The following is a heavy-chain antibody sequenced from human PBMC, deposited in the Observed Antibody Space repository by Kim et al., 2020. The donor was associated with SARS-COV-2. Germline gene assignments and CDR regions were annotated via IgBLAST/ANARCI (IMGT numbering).Heavy chain of an antibody. J-gene: IGHJ4*02. D-gene: IGHD2-2*01. V-gene: IGHV4-34*01. Sequence: SETLSLTCAVYGGSFSGYYWSWIRQPPGKGLEWIGEINHSGSTNYNPSLKSRVTISVDTSKNQFSLKLSSVTAADTAVYYCARGFCSSTSCLRGVYFDYWGQGTLVTVSS. CDR1: GGSFSGYY. CDR2: INHSGST. CDR3: ARGFCSSTSCLRGVYFDY.